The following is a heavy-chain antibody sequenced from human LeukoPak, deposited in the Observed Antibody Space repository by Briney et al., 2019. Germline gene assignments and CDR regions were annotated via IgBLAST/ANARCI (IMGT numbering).Heavy chain of an antibody. CDR1: GFTFSSYA. Sequence: GGSLRLSCAASGFTFSSYAMSWVRQAPGKGLECISGFSGSGGSSYYADSAKGRFTISRDNSKNTLYLQMNSLRAEDTAVYYCAGRGSGSFFDYWGQGTLVTVSS. D-gene: IGHD3-10*01. CDR3: AGRGSGSFFDY. J-gene: IGHJ4*02. CDR2: FSGSGGSS. V-gene: IGHV3-23*01.